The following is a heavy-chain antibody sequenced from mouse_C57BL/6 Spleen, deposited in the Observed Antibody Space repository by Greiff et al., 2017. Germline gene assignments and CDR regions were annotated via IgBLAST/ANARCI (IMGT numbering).Heavy chain of an antibody. V-gene: IGHV5-17*01. CDR1: GFTFSDYG. CDR2: ISSGSSTI. Sequence: EVKLVESGGGLVKPGGSLKLSCAASGFTFSDYGMHWVRQAPEKGLEWVAYISSGSSTIYYADTVKGRFTISRDNAKNTLFLQMTSLRSEDTAMYYCARKALYYGSSYVFFDYWGQGTTLTVSS. D-gene: IGHD1-1*01. J-gene: IGHJ2*01. CDR3: ARKALYYGSSYVFFDY.